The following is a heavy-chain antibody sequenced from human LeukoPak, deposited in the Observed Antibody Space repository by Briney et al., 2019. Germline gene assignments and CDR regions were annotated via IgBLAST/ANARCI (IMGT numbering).Heavy chain of an antibody. CDR3: ARDYDSSGYDSEYFQH. V-gene: IGHV3-30-3*01. J-gene: IGHJ1*01. CDR2: ISYDEGNK. CDR1: GFTFSNYV. Sequence: GRSLRLSCAASGFTFSNYVMHWVRQAPGKGLEWVALISYDEGNKYYADSVKGRFTISRDNSNNTLYLQMNSLRAEDTAVYYCARDYDSSGYDSEYFQHWGQGTLVTVSS. D-gene: IGHD3-22*01.